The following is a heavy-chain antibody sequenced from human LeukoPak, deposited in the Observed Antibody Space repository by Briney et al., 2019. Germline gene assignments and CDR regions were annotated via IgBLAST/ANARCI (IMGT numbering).Heavy chain of an antibody. Sequence: GGSLRLSCAASGFTFSDYTLNWVRQTPGKGLEWVSSISSSSRYIYYADSVKGRFTISRDNAKNSLYLQMNSLRAEDTAVYYCAKDIASYYFDYWGQGTLVTVSS. D-gene: IGHD6-13*01. CDR3: AKDIASYYFDY. J-gene: IGHJ4*02. CDR1: GFTFSDYT. V-gene: IGHV3-21*04. CDR2: ISSSSRYI.